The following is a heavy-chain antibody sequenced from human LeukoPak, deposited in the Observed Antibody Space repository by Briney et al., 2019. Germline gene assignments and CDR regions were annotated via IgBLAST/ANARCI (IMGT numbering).Heavy chain of an antibody. D-gene: IGHD6-19*01. CDR1: GFTFSSYW. V-gene: IGHV3-23*01. J-gene: IGHJ4*02. CDR2: IGDHGGST. Sequence: GGSLRLSCAASGFTFSSYWMSWVRQAPGKGLEWVSAIGDHGGSTYYADSVKGRFTISRDNSKSTLYLQMNSLRAEDTAVYYCAKVASGADYWGQGTLVTVSS. CDR3: AKVASGADY.